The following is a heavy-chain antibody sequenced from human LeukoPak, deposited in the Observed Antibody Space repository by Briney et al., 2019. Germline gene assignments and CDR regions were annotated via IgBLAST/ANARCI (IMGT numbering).Heavy chain of an antibody. J-gene: IGHJ4*02. CDR2: IYYSGNT. V-gene: IGHV4-39*02. CDR3: AKVGSGWYQIDY. D-gene: IGHD6-19*01. Sequence: PSETLSLTRTVSGASISSSSYYWGWIRQPPGKGLEWIGSIYYSGNTHYNPSLKSRVTISVDTSKNRYSLKVTSVTAADTAVYYCAKVGSGWYQIDYWGQGTLVAVSS. CDR1: GASISSSSYY.